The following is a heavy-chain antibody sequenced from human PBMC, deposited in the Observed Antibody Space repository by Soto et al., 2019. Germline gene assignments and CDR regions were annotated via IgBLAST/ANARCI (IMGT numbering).Heavy chain of an antibody. CDR3: AKDSPAGN. CDR1: GFTFSSYG. D-gene: IGHD6-13*01. Sequence: GGSLRLSCAASGFTFSSYGMHWVRQAPGKGLEWVAVISYDGSNKYYADSVKGRFTISRDNSKNTLYLQMNSLRAEDTAVYYCAKDSPAGNWGQGTLVTVSS. J-gene: IGHJ4*02. CDR2: ISYDGSNK. V-gene: IGHV3-30*18.